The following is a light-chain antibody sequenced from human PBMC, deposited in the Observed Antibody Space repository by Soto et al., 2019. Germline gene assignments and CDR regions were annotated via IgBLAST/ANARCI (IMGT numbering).Light chain of an antibody. CDR1: QSVNSY. CDR3: QQRSDWPPIT. Sequence: EIVLTQSPATLSLSPGERATLSCRASQSVNSYLAWYQQKPGQAPRLLIYDASNRAAGIPARFSGSGSGTDFTLTISSLEPEDFAVYYCQQRSDWPPITFGQGTRLEN. CDR2: DAS. J-gene: IGKJ5*01. V-gene: IGKV3-11*01.